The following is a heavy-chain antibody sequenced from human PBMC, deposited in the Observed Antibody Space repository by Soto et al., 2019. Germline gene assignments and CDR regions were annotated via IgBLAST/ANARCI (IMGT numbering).Heavy chain of an antibody. CDR3: ARERFCSSTACYRDAFDV. D-gene: IGHD2-2*01. J-gene: IGHJ3*01. V-gene: IGHV1-69*04. CDR1: GGPARSYT. Sequence: QVQLVQSGAEVRKPGSSVRVSCKASGGPARSYTLTWVRQAPGQGLEWMGRIIPLLGVPDYAQKFQGRLTIVADKSTNTAYMDLSSLTSDDTALYYCARERFCSSTACYRDAFDVWGQGIQVTVSS. CDR2: IIPLLGVP.